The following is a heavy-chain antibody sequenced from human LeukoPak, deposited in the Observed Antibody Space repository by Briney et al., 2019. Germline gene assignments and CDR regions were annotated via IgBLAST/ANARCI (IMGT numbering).Heavy chain of an antibody. V-gene: IGHV1-18*04. CDR1: GYTFTGYY. CDR2: ISAYNGNT. CDR3: ARDREVGIAAAGRIDY. D-gene: IGHD6-13*01. J-gene: IGHJ4*02. Sequence: ASVKVSCKASGYTFTGYYMHWVRQAPGQGLEWMGWISAYNGNTNYAQKLQGRVTMTTDTSTSTAYMELRSLRSDDTAVYYCARDREVGIAAAGRIDYWGQGTLVTVSS.